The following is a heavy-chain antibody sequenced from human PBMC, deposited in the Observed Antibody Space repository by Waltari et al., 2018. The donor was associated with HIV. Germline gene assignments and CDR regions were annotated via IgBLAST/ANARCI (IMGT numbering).Heavy chain of an antibody. J-gene: IGHJ6*02. CDR1: RSPYPRCG. D-gene: IGHD7-27*01. CDR2: IWDDGSNK. CDR3: ARGIPQSNWGHYYYGMDV. V-gene: IGHV3-33*01. Sequence: QVQLVESGGGVDQLARAMRASCAASRSPYPRCGMHRVRQAPGKGLEWMASIWDDGSNKYYGSSVKGRFTIFRDNSKNTLYLQKNSLRAEDTAVYYCARGIPQSNWGHYYYGMDVWGQGTTVTVSS.